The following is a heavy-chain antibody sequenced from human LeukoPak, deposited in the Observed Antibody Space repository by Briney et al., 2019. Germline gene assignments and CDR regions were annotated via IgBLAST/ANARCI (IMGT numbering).Heavy chain of an antibody. CDR1: GYTLTELS. Sequence: ASVKVSCKVSGYTLTELSMHWVRQAPGKGLEWMGGFDPEDGETIYAQKFQGRVTMTEDTSTDTAYMELSSLRSEDTAVYYCATDLRQVRAIFGVGYDYWGQGTLVTVSS. J-gene: IGHJ4*02. D-gene: IGHD3-3*01. V-gene: IGHV1-24*01. CDR2: FDPEDGET. CDR3: ATDLRQVRAIFGVGYDY.